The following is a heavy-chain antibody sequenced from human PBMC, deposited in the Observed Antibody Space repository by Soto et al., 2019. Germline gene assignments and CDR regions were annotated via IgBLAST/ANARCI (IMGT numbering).Heavy chain of an antibody. CDR2: IYYSGST. V-gene: IGHV4-59*01. Sequence: SETLSLTCTVSGGSISSYYWIWIRQPPGKGLEWIGYIYYSGSTNYNPSLKSRVTISVDTSKNQFSLKLSSVTAADTAVYYCARERRFEADGSGYFDYWGQGTLVTVSS. J-gene: IGHJ4*02. D-gene: IGHD3-22*01. CDR1: GGSISSYY. CDR3: ARERRFEADGSGYFDY.